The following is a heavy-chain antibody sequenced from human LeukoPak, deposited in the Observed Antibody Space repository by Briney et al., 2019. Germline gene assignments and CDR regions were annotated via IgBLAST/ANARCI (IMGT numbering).Heavy chain of an antibody. J-gene: IGHJ4*02. D-gene: IGHD2-15*01. Sequence: GGSLRLSCAASGFTLSSYAMSWVRQAPGKGLEWVSSITSSSNYIYYADSVKGRFTISRDNAKNSLYLQMNSLRAEDTAMYYCARDLGGWYFDYWGQGTLVTVSS. CDR3: ARDLGGWYFDY. V-gene: IGHV3-21*01. CDR2: ITSSSNYI. CDR1: GFTLSSYA.